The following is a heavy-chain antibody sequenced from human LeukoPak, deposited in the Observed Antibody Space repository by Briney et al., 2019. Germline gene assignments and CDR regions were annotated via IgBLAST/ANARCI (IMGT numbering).Heavy chain of an antibody. CDR2: ISIAGDT. J-gene: IGHJ5*01. V-gene: IGHV3-13*01. CDR3: ARGRHYGSGSPYWFDS. CDR1: GFTFSSYD. D-gene: IGHD3-10*01. Sequence: GGSLRLSCAASGFTFSSYDIHWVRQPTGKGLEWVSSISIAGDTYYPGSVKGRFTISRENARNSLYLQINSLRAGDTGVYYCARGRHYGSGSPYWFDSWGQGTLVTVSS.